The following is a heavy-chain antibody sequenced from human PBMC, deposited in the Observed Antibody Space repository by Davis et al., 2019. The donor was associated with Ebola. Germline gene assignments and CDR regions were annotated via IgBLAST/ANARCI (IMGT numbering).Heavy chain of an antibody. D-gene: IGHD3-9*01. CDR3: ARGGEIYYDILTGYYPFDY. CDR1: GYTFTSYA. CDR2: ISAYNGNT. Sequence: ASVKVSCKASGYTFTSYAMNWVRQAPGQGLEWMGWISAYNGNTNYAQELQGRVTMTTDTSTSTAYMELRSLRSDDTAVYYCARGGEIYYDILTGYYPFDYWGQGTLVTVSS. V-gene: IGHV1-18*01. J-gene: IGHJ4*02.